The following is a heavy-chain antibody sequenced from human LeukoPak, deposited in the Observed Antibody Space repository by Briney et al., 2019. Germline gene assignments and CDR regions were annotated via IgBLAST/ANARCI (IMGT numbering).Heavy chain of an antibody. Sequence: GGSLRLSCAASGFTFSNYEMNWVRQAPGKGLEWVSYIGSSGSNIYYADSVKGRFTISRDNAKNSLFLQMSGLRAEDTAVYYCARDMGNYFDYWGQGALVTVSS. CDR3: ARDMGNYFDY. CDR2: IGSSGSNI. CDR1: GFTFSNYE. D-gene: IGHD3-10*01. V-gene: IGHV3-48*03. J-gene: IGHJ4*02.